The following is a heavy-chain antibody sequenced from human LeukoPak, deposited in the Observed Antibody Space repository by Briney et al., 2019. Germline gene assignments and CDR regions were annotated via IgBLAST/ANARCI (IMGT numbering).Heavy chain of an antibody. Sequence: SETLSLTCTVSGYSISSGYFWGWIRQPPGKGLELIGSIHHSGRTYYNPSLKSRVTMSVDTSENQFSLRLNSVTAADTAVYYCARGGGWSPYYFDYWGQGTLVTVSS. CDR1: GYSISSGYF. CDR3: ARGGGWSPYYFDY. D-gene: IGHD6-19*01. J-gene: IGHJ4*02. V-gene: IGHV4-38-2*02. CDR2: IHHSGRT.